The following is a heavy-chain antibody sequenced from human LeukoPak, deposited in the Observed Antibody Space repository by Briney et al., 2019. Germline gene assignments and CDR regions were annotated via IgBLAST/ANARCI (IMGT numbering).Heavy chain of an antibody. CDR1: VYSFTSYW. V-gene: IGHV5-51*01. D-gene: IGHD3-10*01. CDR2: IYPGDSDT. Sequence: GESLKISCKGSVYSFTSYWIGWVRQMPGKGLEWMGIIYPGDSDTRYSPSFQGQVTISAHKSISTAYLQSSSLKASDTAMYYCATNYYGSGSYYLFDPWGQGTLVTVSS. J-gene: IGHJ5*02. CDR3: ATNYYGSGSYYLFDP.